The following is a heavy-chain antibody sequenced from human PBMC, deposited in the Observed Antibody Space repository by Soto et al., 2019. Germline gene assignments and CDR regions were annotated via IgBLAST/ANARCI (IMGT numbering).Heavy chain of an antibody. CDR3: ARVRITMVRGVPYFDY. Sequence: SETLSLTCAVYGGSFNGYYWSWIRQPPGKGLEWNGEINHSGSTNYNPSLKSRVTISVDTSKNQFSLKLSSVTAADTAVYYCARVRITMVRGVPYFDYWGQGTLVTVSS. V-gene: IGHV4-34*01. D-gene: IGHD3-10*01. J-gene: IGHJ4*02. CDR2: INHSGST. CDR1: GGSFNGYY.